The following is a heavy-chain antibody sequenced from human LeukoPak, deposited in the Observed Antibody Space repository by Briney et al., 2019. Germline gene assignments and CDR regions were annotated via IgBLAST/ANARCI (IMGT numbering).Heavy chain of an antibody. D-gene: IGHD1/OR15-1a*01. J-gene: IGHJ3*02. Sequence: SETLSLTCTVSGGSISSYYWSWIRQPPGKGLEWIGYIYYSGSTNYNPSLKSRVTISVDTSKNQFSLKLSSVTAADTAVYYCARGGYNWKNFDAFDIWGQGTMVTVSS. CDR1: GGSISSYY. V-gene: IGHV4-59*01. CDR2: IYYSGST. CDR3: ARGGYNWKNFDAFDI.